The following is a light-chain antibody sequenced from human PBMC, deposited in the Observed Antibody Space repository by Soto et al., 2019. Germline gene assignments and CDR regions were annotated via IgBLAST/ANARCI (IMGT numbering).Light chain of an antibody. Sequence: IVLTQSPGTLSVSPWERSTLSCRASQTVSRNLAWYQQRPGQAPRLLIYDISNRATGVPARFSGSGSETEFTLTIRSLQSEDFAVYFCQQYNNWPSFGQGTRLEI. V-gene: IGKV3-15*01. CDR1: QTVSRN. J-gene: IGKJ5*01. CDR3: QQYNNWPS. CDR2: DIS.